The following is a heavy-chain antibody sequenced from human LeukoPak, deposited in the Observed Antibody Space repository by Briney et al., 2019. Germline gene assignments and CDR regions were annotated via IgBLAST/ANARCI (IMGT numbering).Heavy chain of an antibody. Sequence: GGSLRLSCAGTGFTFSIYAMSWVRQAPGKGLDWVSTITDSGDSTYYADSVKGRFTISRDNSKNTLYVQMNSLRVEDTAVYYCMPLGYCSSTTCDSRDYWGRGTLVTVSS. CDR1: GFTFSIYA. CDR3: MPLGYCSSTTCDSRDY. J-gene: IGHJ4*02. CDR2: ITDSGDST. V-gene: IGHV3-23*01. D-gene: IGHD2-2*01.